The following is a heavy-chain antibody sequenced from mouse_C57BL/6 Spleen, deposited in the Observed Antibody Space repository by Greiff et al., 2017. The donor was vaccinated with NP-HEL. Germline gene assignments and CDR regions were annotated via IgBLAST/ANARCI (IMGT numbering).Heavy chain of an antibody. D-gene: IGHD2-5*01. V-gene: IGHV1-69*01. J-gene: IGHJ2*01. CDR2: IDPSDSYT. Sequence: QVQLQQPGAELVMPGASVKLSCKASGYTFTSYWMHWVKQRPGQGLEWIGEIDPSDSYTNYNQKFKGKSTLTVDKSSSTAYLQLSSLTSEDSAVYYCAIPSLYSNLFDDWGQGTTLTVSS. CDR3: AIPSLYSNLFDD. CDR1: GYTFTSYW.